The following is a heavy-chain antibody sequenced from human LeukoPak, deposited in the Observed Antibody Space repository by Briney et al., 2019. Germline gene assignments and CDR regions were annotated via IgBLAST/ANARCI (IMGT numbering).Heavy chain of an antibody. V-gene: IGHV4-31*03. CDR3: ARGAGYSSGWPSYYFDY. J-gene: IGHJ4*02. CDR2: IYYSGST. CDR1: GGSISSGGYY. Sequence: SEILSLTCTVSGGSISSGGYYWSWIRQHPGKGLEWIGYIYYSGSTYYNPSLKSRLTISVDTSKNQFSLKLSSVTAADTAVYYCARGAGYSSGWPSYYFDYWGQGTLVTVSS. D-gene: IGHD6-19*01.